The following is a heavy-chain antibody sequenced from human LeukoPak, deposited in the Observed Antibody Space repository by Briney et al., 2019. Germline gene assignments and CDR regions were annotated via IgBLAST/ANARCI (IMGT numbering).Heavy chain of an antibody. Sequence: GGSLRLSCAASGFTFNNYGMHWVRQAPGKGLEWVVVISYDGSNKYYADSVKGRFTISRDNSKNTLYLQMNSLRAEDTAVYYCARDEFGDYLEYYFDYWGQGTLVTVSS. CDR1: GFTFNNYG. CDR2: ISYDGSNK. CDR3: ARDEFGDYLEYYFDY. V-gene: IGHV3-30*03. J-gene: IGHJ4*02. D-gene: IGHD4-17*01.